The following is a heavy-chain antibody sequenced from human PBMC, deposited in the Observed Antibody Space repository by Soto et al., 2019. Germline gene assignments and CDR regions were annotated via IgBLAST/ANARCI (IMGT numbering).Heavy chain of an antibody. CDR2: ICYSGST. J-gene: IGHJ6*02. V-gene: IGHV4-59*01. CDR3: ARDAGRDADMGRYDYYGMDV. D-gene: IGHD5-18*01. CDR1: GGSISSYY. Sequence: SETLSLTCTVSGGSISSYYWSWIRQPPGKGLEWIGYICYSGSTNYNPSLKSRVTISVDTSKNQFSLTLSSVTAADTAVYYCARDAGRDADMGRYDYYGMDVWGQGTAVIVTS.